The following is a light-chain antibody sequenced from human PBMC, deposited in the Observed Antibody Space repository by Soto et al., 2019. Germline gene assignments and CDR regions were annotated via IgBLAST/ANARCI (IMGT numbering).Light chain of an antibody. CDR1: QSVSTNF. J-gene: IGKJ1*01. CDR3: QQYGRTSWT. CDR2: GAS. Sequence: EIVLTQSPGTLSLSPGEGATLSCRASQSVSTNFFAWYQQKPGQAPRLLIYGASTSATGIPDRFSGSGSGTYFTLTSSSVEEEDFSVYYCQQYGRTSWTVGEGTKVVIK. V-gene: IGKV3-20*01.